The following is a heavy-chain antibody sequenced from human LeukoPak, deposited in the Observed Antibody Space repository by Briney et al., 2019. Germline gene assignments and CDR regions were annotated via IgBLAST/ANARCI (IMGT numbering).Heavy chain of an antibody. V-gene: IGHV3-23*01. J-gene: IGHJ4*02. CDR2: ISGSGGST. Sequence: QPGGSLRLSCAASGFTFSSYAMSWVRQAPGKGLEWVSAISGSGGSTYYAHSVKGRFTISRDNSKNTLYLQMNSLRAEDTAVYYCAKDQSGEIYYDFWSGYLFDYWGQGTLVTVSS. CDR3: AKDQSGEIYYDFWSGYLFDY. D-gene: IGHD3-3*01. CDR1: GFTFSSYA.